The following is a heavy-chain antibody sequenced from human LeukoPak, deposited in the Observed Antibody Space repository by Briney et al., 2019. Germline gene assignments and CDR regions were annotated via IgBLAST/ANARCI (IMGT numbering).Heavy chain of an antibody. V-gene: IGHV3-43*01. CDR2: ISWDGGST. J-gene: IGHJ4*02. CDR3: AKDLRGSGSYRGGY. CDR1: GFTFDDYT. Sequence: GGSLRLSSAASGFTFDDYTMHWVRHAPGKGLEWVSLISWDGGSTYYADSVKGRFTISRDNSKNSLYLQMNSLRTEDTALYYCAKDLRGSGSYRGGYWGQGTLVTVSS. D-gene: IGHD1-26*01.